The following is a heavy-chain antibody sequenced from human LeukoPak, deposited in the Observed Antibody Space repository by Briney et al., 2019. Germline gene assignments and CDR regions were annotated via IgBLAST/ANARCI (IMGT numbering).Heavy chain of an antibody. CDR1: GFTFNSYW. J-gene: IGHJ4*02. CDR2: INNDGSSA. V-gene: IGHV3-74*01. D-gene: IGHD2-2*01. CDR3: ARGDQAFDY. Sequence: GGSLRLSCAASGFTFNSYWMHWVRQPPGKGPVWVSRINNDGSSAIYADSVKGRFTISRDNSKNTLYLQMNSLRAEDTAVYYCARGDQAFDYWGQGTLVTVSS.